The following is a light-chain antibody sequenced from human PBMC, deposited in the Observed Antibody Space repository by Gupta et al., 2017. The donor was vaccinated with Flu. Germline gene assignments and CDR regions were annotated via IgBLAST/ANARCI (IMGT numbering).Light chain of an antibody. J-gene: IGKJ3*01. V-gene: IGKV1-33*01. Sequence: DRVSITCQASQYVGNTFFWCQQKPGKAPKLLIFSASNLWTGVPSRFSGSGSGRDFTLTISSLEPDDTATFYCRLYYDLRPVTFGPGTKVEIK. CDR2: SAS. CDR1: QYVGNT. CDR3: RLYYDLRPVT.